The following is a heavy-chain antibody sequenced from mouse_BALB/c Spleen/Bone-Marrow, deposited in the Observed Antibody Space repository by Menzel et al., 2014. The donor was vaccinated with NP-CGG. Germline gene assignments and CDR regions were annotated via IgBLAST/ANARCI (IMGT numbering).Heavy chain of an antibody. J-gene: IGHJ2*01. Sequence: EVQLQQSGAELVKPGASVKLSCTASGFNIKDTYMHWAKQRPEQGLEWIGRIDPANGNTKYDPKFQGKATITADTSSNTAYLQLSSPTSEDTAVYYCASYVYGYYFDYWGQGTTLTVSS. CDR1: GFNIKDTY. CDR2: IDPANGNT. CDR3: ASYVYGYYFDY. V-gene: IGHV14-3*02. D-gene: IGHD2-2*01.